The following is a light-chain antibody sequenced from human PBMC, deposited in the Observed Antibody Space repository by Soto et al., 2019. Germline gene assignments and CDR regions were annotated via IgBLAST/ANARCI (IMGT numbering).Light chain of an antibody. CDR2: AAS. J-gene: IGKJ2*01. CDR1: QSISSY. V-gene: IGKV1-39*01. CDR3: QQSYSTPYT. Sequence: DIQMTQSPSSLSASVGDRVTITCRSSQSISSYLNWYQQKPGKAPKLLIYAASSLPSGVPSRFSGSVSGTDFPLTISSLQPEDFATYYCQQSYSTPYTFGQGTKLEIK.